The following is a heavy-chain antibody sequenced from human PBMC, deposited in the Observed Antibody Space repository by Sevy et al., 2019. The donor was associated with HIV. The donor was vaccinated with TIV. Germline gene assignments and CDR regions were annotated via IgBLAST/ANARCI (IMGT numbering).Heavy chain of an antibody. CDR3: ARGQYYDSSALEAFDI. CDR1: GYTFTSYY. Sequence: ASVKVSCKASGYTFTSYYMHWVRQAPGQGLEWMGIINPSGGSTSYAQKFQGRVTMTRDTSTSTVYMELGSLRSEDTAVYYCARGQYYDSSALEAFDIWGQGTMVTVSS. V-gene: IGHV1-46*01. CDR2: INPSGGST. J-gene: IGHJ3*02. D-gene: IGHD3-22*01.